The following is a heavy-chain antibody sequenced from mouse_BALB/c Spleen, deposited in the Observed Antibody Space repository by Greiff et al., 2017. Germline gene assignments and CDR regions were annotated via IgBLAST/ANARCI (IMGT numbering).Heavy chain of an antibody. CDR2: IDPANGNT. V-gene: IGHV14-3*02. Sequence: VQLQQSGAELVKPGASVKLSCTASGFNIKDTYMHWVKQRPEQGLEWIGRIDPANGNTKYDPKFQGKATITADTSSNTAYLQLSRLTSEDTAVYFCADTIITPGAMDYWGEGTSVTVSS. CDR3: ADTIITPGAMDY. CDR1: GFNIKDTY. J-gene: IGHJ4*01. D-gene: IGHD2-12*01.